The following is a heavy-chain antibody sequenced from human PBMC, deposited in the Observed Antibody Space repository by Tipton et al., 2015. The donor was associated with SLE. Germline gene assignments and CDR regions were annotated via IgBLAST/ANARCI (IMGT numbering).Heavy chain of an antibody. J-gene: IGHJ4*02. CDR2: IYYSGIT. V-gene: IGHV4-39*01. D-gene: IGHD1-1*01. CDR1: GDSISNSPYY. CDR3: ARGGNSYNWPIDY. Sequence: TLSLTCTVSGDSISNSPYYWGWIRQPPGKGLQWIGNIYYSGITHYNPSLKSRVTISVDTSKNQFSLNPTSVTAADTAVYYCARGGNSYNWPIDYWGQGTLVTVSS.